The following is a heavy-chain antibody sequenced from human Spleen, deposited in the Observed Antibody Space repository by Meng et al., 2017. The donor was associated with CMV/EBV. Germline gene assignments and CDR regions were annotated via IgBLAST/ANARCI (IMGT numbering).Heavy chain of an antibody. CDR2: TYHSRDT. V-gene: IGHV4-31*02. Sequence: STTSGSYDWRASRQLREKGLERMGNTYHSRDTYYNPSLRSRVTISADTAKNQFSLTLRSVTAADTAVYFCARITPVGRIYDTNGFVSWGQGTLVTVSS. CDR1: STTSGSYD. J-gene: IGHJ5*02. D-gene: IGHD2-8*01. CDR3: ARITPVGRIYDTNGFVS.